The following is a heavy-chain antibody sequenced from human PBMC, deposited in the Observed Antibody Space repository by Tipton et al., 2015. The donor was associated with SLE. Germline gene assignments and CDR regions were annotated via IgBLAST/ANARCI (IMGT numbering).Heavy chain of an antibody. D-gene: IGHD3-9*01. Sequence: TLSLTCTVSGGSISSRYWSWIRQPPGKGLEWIGYIYYSGSTNYNPSLKSRVSMSVDTSKSQFSLELTSVTVADTAVYYCARGDDILTDNWFNSWGQGTLVTVSS. CDR1: GGSISSRY. V-gene: IGHV4-59*11. J-gene: IGHJ5*01. CDR3: ARGDDILTDNWFNS. CDR2: IYYSGST.